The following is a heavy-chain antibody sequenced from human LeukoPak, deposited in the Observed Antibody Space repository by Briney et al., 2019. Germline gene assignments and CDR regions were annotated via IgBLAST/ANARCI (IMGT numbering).Heavy chain of an antibody. J-gene: IGHJ6*04. Sequence: SVKVSCKASGGTFSSYAISWVRQAPGQGLEWMGGIIPIFGTANYAQKFQGRVTITADKSTSTAYMELSSLRSEDTAVYYCAKSSGSYYNQGYYYYGMDVWGKGTTVTVSS. D-gene: IGHD3-10*01. CDR1: GGTFSSYA. CDR3: AKSSGSYYNQGYYYYGMDV. CDR2: IIPIFGTA. V-gene: IGHV1-69*06.